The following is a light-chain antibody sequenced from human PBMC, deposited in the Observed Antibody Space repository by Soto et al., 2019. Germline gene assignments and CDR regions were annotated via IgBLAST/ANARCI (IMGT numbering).Light chain of an antibody. CDR2: GAS. CDR1: QSASSSS. Sequence: EIVLTQSPGTLSLSPGEGATLSCRASQSASSSSLTWYQQKRGQAPRLLIYGASTRATGIPDRFSGSGSGTDFTLTISRLEPEDFAVYYCNQYHSSFTFGGGTKVESK. J-gene: IGKJ4*01. CDR3: NQYHSSFT. V-gene: IGKV3-20*01.